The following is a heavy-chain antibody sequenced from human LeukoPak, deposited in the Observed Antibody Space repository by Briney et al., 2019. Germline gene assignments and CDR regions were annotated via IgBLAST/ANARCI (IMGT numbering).Heavy chain of an antibody. CDR3: VRDWDHFDFDS. CDR1: GFTFSNYW. CDR2: IKGDGSHT. V-gene: IGHV3-74*01. Sequence: GGSLRLSCAASGFTFSNYWMHWVRQAPGKGLVWVSRIKGDGSHTIYADSVKGRFTISRDNAKNTLYLQMKSLRAEDTAVYYCVRDWDHFDFDSWGLGTLVTVSS. J-gene: IGHJ5*01. D-gene: IGHD3-9*01.